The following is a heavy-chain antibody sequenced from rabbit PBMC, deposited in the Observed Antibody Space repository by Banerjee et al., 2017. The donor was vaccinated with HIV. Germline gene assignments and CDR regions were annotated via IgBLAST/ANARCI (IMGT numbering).Heavy chain of an antibody. Sequence: KGRFTISKTSSTTVTLQMTSLTAADTATYFCAREDGVAGYGYDLWGQGTLVTVS. D-gene: IGHD6-1*01. CDR3: AREDGVAGYGYDL. V-gene: IGHV1S40*01. J-gene: IGHJ4*01.